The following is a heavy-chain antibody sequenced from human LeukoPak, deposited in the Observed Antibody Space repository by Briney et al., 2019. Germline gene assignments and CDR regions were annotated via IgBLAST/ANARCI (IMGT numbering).Heavy chain of an antibody. CDR1: GVTFSSYW. V-gene: IGHV3-7*01. J-gene: IGHJ4*02. Sequence: PGGSLRLSCAATGVTFSSYWMSWVRQAPGKGLEWVANIKQDGSEKYYVDSVKGRFTISRDNAKNSLYLQMNSLRAEDTAVYYCARGEGVVPATYYFDYWGQGTLVTVSS. CDR3: ARGEGVVPATYYFDY. CDR2: IKQDGSEK. D-gene: IGHD2-2*01.